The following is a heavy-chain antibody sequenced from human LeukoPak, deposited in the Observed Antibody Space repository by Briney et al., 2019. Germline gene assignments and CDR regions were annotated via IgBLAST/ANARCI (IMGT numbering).Heavy chain of an antibody. D-gene: IGHD2-2*01. CDR3: ATSDCSSTSCSYYYYYYMDV. V-gene: IGHV1-24*01. CDR1: GFTFSSYG. CDR2: FDPEDGET. J-gene: IGHJ6*03. Sequence: GSLRLSCAASGFTFSSYGMHWVRQAPGKGLEWMGGFDPEDGETIYAQKFQGRVTMTEDTSTDTAYIELSSLRSEDTAVFYCATSDCSSTSCSYYYYYYMDVWGKGTTVTVSS.